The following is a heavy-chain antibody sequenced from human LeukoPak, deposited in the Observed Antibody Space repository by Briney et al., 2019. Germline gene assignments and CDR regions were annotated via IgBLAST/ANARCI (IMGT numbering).Heavy chain of an antibody. V-gene: IGHV3-23*01. CDR2: IAGSGDSS. Sequence: GQSLRLSCAASGITFTSYAMTWVRQAPGKGLEWVSSIAGSGDSSIYADSVKGRFIISRDNSTDPLYLQMNNLIVTETSISYCARDRYCGGDCYYWHFDLWGRGTLVTVSS. CDR3: ARDRYCGGDCYYWHFDL. J-gene: IGHJ2*01. D-gene: IGHD2-21*02. CDR1: GITFTSYA.